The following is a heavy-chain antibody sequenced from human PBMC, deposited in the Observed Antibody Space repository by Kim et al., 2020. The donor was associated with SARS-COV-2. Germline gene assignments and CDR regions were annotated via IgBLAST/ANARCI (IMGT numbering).Heavy chain of an antibody. J-gene: IGHJ6*02. Sequence: GGSLRLSCTASGFTLNYFWMTWVRQAPGKGLEWVANIRYDGNERNYVDSVKGRITISRDNGKNSLYLQMNGLRVDDMAVYYCARGRPLEIWGQGTTVIVSS. D-gene: IGHD6-25*01. CDR3: ARGRPLEI. CDR2: IRYDGNER. CDR1: GFTLNYFW. V-gene: IGHV3-7*01.